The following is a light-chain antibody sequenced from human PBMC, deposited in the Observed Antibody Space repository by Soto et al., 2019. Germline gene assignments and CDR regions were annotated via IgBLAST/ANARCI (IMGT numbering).Light chain of an antibody. CDR1: RSNIGSYT. Sequence: QSVLTQPPSASETPGQRVTISCSGRRSNIGSYTVSWYQQFPGAAPKLLIQRNNQRPSGVPDRFSGSKSGTSASLAISGLQSDDEANYYCAAWDDSLNGVAFGGGTKLTVL. CDR2: RNN. J-gene: IGLJ2*01. CDR3: AAWDDSLNGVA. V-gene: IGLV1-44*01.